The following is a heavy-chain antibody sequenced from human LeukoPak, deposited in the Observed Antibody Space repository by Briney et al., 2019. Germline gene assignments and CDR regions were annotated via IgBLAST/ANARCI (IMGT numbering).Heavy chain of an antibody. CDR1: GYSISSGYY. V-gene: IGHV4-38-2*02. Sequence: PSETLSLTCTVSGYSISSGYYWGWIRQPPGKGLEWIGSIYHSGSTYYNPSLKSRVTISVDTSKNQFSLKLSSVTAADTAVYYCARDTYYYGSGSYYQDYWGQGTLVTVSS. CDR2: IYHSGST. J-gene: IGHJ4*02. D-gene: IGHD3-10*01. CDR3: ARDTYYYGSGSYYQDY.